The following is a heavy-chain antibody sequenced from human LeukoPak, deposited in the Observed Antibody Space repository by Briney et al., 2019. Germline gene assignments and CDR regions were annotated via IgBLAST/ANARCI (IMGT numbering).Heavy chain of an antibody. CDR3: ARPAGYSSSWYPW. V-gene: IGHV4-39*07. J-gene: IGHJ4*02. CDR1: GGSISSSSYY. Sequence: SETLSLTCTVSGGSISSSSYYWGWIRQPPGKGLEWIGSIYYSGSTYYNPSLKSRVTISVDTSKNQFSLKLSSVTAADTAVYYCARPAGYSSSWYPWWGQGTLVTVSS. CDR2: IYYSGST. D-gene: IGHD6-13*01.